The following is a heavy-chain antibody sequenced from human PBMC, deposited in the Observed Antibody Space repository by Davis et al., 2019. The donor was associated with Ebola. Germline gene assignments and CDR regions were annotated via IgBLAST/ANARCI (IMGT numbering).Heavy chain of an antibody. V-gene: IGHV3-7*01. D-gene: IGHD2-15*01. CDR3: ARDNLVVVVAATRYYYYGMDV. Sequence: ESLKISCAASGFAFSSFWMTWVRQAPGKGLEWVANMKPDGTEEYYVDSVKGRFTISRDNAKNSVYLQLVSLRAEDTAVYYCARDNLVVVVAATRYYYYGMDVWGQGTTVTVSS. CDR1: GFAFSSFW. J-gene: IGHJ6*02. CDR2: MKPDGTEE.